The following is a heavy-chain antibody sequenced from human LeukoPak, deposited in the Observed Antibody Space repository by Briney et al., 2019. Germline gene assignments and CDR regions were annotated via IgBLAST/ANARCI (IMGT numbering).Heavy chain of an antibody. Sequence: SETLSLTCTVSGVSISSYYWSWIRQPPGKGLEWIGYIYHSGSTNYNPSLKSRVTISVDTSKNQFSLKLSSVTAADTAVYYCARATASYADAFDIWGQGTMVTVSS. CDR3: ARATASYADAFDI. J-gene: IGHJ3*02. CDR1: GVSISSYY. V-gene: IGHV4-59*08. D-gene: IGHD2-2*01. CDR2: IYHSGST.